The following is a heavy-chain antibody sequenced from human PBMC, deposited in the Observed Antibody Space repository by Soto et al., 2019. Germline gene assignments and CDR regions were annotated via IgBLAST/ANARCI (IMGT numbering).Heavy chain of an antibody. D-gene: IGHD4-17*01. Sequence: SETLSLTCTVSGGNISSGDYYWSWIRQPPGKGLEWIGYIYYSGSTNYNPSLESRVTISVDTSKNQFSLKLSSVTAADTAVYYCAQSPGPDYGDPEGYYYYYDMDVWGKGTTVTVSS. CDR1: GGNISSGDYY. CDR2: IYYSGST. CDR3: AQSPGPDYGDPEGYYYYYDMDV. J-gene: IGHJ6*03. V-gene: IGHV4-30-4*01.